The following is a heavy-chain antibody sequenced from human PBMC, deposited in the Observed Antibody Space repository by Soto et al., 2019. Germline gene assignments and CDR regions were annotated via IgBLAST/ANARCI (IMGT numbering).Heavy chain of an antibody. Sequence: EVQLVDSGGGLVQPGGSLRLSCAASGFSFSGHWMGWVRQAPGKGLEWVANIKQDGSEKYYADSVKGRFTISRDNAKNSLYLQMDSLRAEDTAVYYCASWTYNSGWYLDSWGQGTLVTVSS. CDR2: IKQDGSEK. V-gene: IGHV3-7*03. D-gene: IGHD6-19*01. J-gene: IGHJ4*02. CDR1: GFSFSGHW. CDR3: ASWTYNSGWYLDS.